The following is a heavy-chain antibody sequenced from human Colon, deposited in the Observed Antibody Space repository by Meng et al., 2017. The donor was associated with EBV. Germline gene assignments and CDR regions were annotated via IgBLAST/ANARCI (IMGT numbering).Heavy chain of an antibody. CDR2: IDDSGNI. V-gene: IGHV4-34*01. J-gene: IGHJ4*02. CDR3: ARSRWLLLQL. CDR1: GGPFRCFC. D-gene: IGHD3-22*01. Sequence: QVRPQPGCAGLSQPSATLSLPCHVYGGPFRCFCWPWTRQSPGKGMEWIGEIDDSGNIIYNPSLKSRVTISGDTSKNQFSLNVSSVTAADTAVYYCARSRWLLLQLWGQGTLVTVSS.